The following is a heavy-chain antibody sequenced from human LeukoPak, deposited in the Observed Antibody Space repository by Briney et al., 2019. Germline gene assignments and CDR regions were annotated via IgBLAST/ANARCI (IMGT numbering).Heavy chain of an antibody. D-gene: IGHD4-17*01. J-gene: IGHJ4*02. CDR2: ISYDGSNK. CDR1: GFTFSSYA. V-gene: IGHV3-30-3*01. Sequence: GGSLRLSCAASGFTFSSYAMHWVRQAPGKGLEWVAVISYDGSNKYYADSVKGRFTISRDNSKNTLYLQMNSLRAEDTAVYYCARGLSPTTVTTPGYYWGQGTLVTVSS. CDR3: ARGLSPTTVTTPGYY.